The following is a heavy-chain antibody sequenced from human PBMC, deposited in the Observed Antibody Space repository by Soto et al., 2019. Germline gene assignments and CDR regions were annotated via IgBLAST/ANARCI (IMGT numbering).Heavy chain of an antibody. CDR3: ARERRDGYKKGYYYGMDV. V-gene: IGHV3-21*01. J-gene: IGHJ6*02. CDR1: GFTFSSYS. CDR2: ISSSSSYI. D-gene: IGHD5-12*01. Sequence: EVQLVESGGGLVKPGGSLRLSCAASGFTFSSYSMNWVRQAPGKGLAWVSSISSSSSYIYYADSVKGRFTISRDNAKNSLYLQMNSLRAEDTAVYYCARERRDGYKKGYYYGMDVWRQGTTVTVSS.